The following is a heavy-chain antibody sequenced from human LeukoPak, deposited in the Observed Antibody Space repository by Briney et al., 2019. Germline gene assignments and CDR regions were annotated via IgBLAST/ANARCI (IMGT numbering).Heavy chain of an antibody. CDR1: GFTFSAYA. CDR2: ISPDGTST. CDR3: VPKGTEGY. V-gene: IGHV3-64D*06. Sequence: GGSLRLSCSASGFTFSAYAMHWVRQAPGKRLEYVLAISPDGTSTYYADSVRGRFSISRDNSKNTLYLQMSSLRAEDTAVYYCVPKGTEGYWGQGTLVTVSS. J-gene: IGHJ4*02.